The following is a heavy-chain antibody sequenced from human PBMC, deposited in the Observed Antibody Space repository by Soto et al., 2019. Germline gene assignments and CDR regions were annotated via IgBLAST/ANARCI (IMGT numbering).Heavy chain of an antibody. Sequence: GGSLRLSCAASGFTFSSYGMHWVRQAPGKGLEWVAVIWYDGSNKYYADSVKGRFTISRDNSKNTLYLQMNSLRAEDTAVYYCAREQMATSHYYYYYGMDVWGQGTTVTVSS. CDR1: GFTFSSYG. J-gene: IGHJ6*02. D-gene: IGHD5-12*01. CDR2: IWYDGSNK. V-gene: IGHV3-33*01. CDR3: AREQMATSHYYYYYGMDV.